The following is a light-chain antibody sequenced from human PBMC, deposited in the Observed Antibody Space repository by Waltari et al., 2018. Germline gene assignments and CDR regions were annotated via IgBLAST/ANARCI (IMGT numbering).Light chain of an antibody. V-gene: IGKV4-1*01. CDR3: HQYYANPQT. J-gene: IGKJ1*01. CDR1: QSVLYSSNNKNY. Sequence: DIVMTQSPDSLAVSLGERATINCKSSQSVLYSSNNKNYLAWYQHKSGQPPKLLIYWASTREAGVPDRFSCSGSGTDFSLTINNLQPEDVAVYYCHQYYANPQTFGQGTRVEIK. CDR2: WAS.